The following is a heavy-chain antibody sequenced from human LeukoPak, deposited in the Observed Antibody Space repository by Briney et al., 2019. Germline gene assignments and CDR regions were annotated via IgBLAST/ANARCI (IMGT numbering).Heavy chain of an antibody. V-gene: IGHV3-23*01. Sequence: GASLRLSCAASGFTFSSYAMSWVRQAPGKGLEWVSAIGGSGGSTYYADSVKGRFTISRDNSKNTLYLQMNSLRAEDTAVYYRAKARGEDFWSGYYRGYGMDVWGQGTTVTVSS. CDR2: IGGSGGST. CDR3: AKARGEDFWSGYYRGYGMDV. CDR1: GFTFSSYA. J-gene: IGHJ6*02. D-gene: IGHD3-3*01.